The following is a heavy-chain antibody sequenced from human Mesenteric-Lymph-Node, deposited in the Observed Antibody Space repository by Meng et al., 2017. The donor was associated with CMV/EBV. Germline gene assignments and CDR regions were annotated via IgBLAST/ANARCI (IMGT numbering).Heavy chain of an antibody. D-gene: IGHD3-10*01. J-gene: IGHJ3*02. V-gene: IGHV3-23*01. Sequence: GESLKISCAASGFTFSSYAMSWVRQAPGKGLEWVSAISGSGGSTYYADSVKGRFTISRDNSKNTLYLQMNSLRAEDTAVYYCAKDYYGSGSLSGGYRAFDIWGQGTMVTVSS. CDR1: GFTFSSYA. CDR2: ISGSGGST. CDR3: AKDYYGSGSLSGGYRAFDI.